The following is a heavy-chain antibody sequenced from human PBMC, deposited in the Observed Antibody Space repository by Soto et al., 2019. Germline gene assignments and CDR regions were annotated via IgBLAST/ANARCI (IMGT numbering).Heavy chain of an antibody. D-gene: IGHD2-21*01. J-gene: IGHJ5*02. CDR2: IYFAGTT. CDR1: GVTFSPNC. CDR3: ARLGAYYQSLDP. Sequence: PSEARSLTCTVSGVTFSPNCWSCFGQSPVKGLEWIGYIYFAGTTIYNPSLKSRATISLETSKSQFSLRLTSVTAAYTAVYYCARLGAYYQSLDPWGPGTLVTIS. V-gene: IGHV4-59*08.